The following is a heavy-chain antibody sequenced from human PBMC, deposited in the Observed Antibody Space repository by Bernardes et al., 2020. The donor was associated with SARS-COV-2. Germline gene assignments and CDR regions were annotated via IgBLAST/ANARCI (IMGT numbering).Heavy chain of an antibody. CDR3: ATAPHYYYGLDV. V-gene: IGHV3-53*01. J-gene: IGHJ6*02. CDR1: KFTVSNNY. Sequence: GGSLRLSCEASKFTVSNNYMSWVRQAPGKGLEWVSLLYSGGTTYYADSVKGRFTVSRDNSKNTLFLQMSDLRAEDTAIYYCATAPHYYYGLDVWGQGTAVTVYS. CDR2: LYSGGTT.